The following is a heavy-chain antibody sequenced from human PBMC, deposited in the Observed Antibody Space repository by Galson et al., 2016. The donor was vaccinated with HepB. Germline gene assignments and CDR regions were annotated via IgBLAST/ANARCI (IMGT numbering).Heavy chain of an antibody. CDR1: GFTFSSYG. J-gene: IGHJ4*02. Sequence: SLRLSCAASGFTFSSYGMHWVRQAPGKGLEWVAFISYDGSNKKYADSVKGRFTISRDNSKKTLYLQMNSLRAEDTAVYYCAKDGRIYCSSASCHDHFHYWGQGTLVPVSS. CDR3: AKDGRIYCSSASCHDHFHY. V-gene: IGHV3-30*18. CDR2: ISYDGSNK. D-gene: IGHD2-2*01.